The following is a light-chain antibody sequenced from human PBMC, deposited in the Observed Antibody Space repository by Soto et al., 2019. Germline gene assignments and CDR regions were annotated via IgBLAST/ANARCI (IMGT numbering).Light chain of an antibody. Sequence: EVVLTQSPGTLSLSPGERATLSCRASQTISSTYLAWYQHKPGQAPRLLIYGASSRATGIPDRFSGSGSGTDFTLTISRLEPEDFAVYYCQQYSSSPYNFDQGTKLEIK. J-gene: IGKJ2*01. CDR1: QTISSTY. CDR3: QQYSSSPYN. V-gene: IGKV3-20*01. CDR2: GAS.